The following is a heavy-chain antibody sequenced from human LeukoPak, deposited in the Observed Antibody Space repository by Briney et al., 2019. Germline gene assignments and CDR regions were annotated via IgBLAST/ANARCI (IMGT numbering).Heavy chain of an antibody. V-gene: IGHV1-2*02. CDR1: GYTFIGYQ. Sequence: ASVKVSCKASGYTFIGYQMHWVRQAPGQGLEWMGRISPNTGDTNYAQKFQGRVTMTRDTSISTAYMELNRLRSDDTAMYYCARGYCSSTSCYAADYYYMDVWGKGTTVTVSS. CDR3: ARGYCSSTSCYAADYYYMDV. J-gene: IGHJ6*03. CDR2: ISPNTGDT. D-gene: IGHD2-2*01.